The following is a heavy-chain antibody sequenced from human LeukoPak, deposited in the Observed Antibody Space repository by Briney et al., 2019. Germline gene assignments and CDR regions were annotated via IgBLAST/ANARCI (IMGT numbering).Heavy chain of an antibody. Sequence: PSETLSLTCAVYGGSFSGYYWSWIRQPPGKGLEWIGEINHSGSTNYNPSLKSRVTISVDTSKNQFSLKLSSVTAADTAVYYCARRVARYSYGYGSFFFDYWGQGTLVTVSS. V-gene: IGHV4-34*01. CDR3: ARRVARYSYGYGSFFFDY. CDR2: INHSGST. D-gene: IGHD5-18*01. J-gene: IGHJ4*02. CDR1: GGSFSGYY.